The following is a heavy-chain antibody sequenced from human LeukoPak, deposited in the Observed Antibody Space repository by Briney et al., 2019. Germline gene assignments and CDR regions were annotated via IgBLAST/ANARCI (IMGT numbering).Heavy chain of an antibody. CDR2: ISGSGGST. D-gene: IGHD3-10*01. J-gene: IGHJ4*02. V-gene: IGHV3-23*01. CDR1: GFTFSSYA. Sequence: GGSLRLSCAASGFTFSSYAMNWVRQAPGKGLEWVSAISGSGGSTYYADSVKGRFTISRDNSKNTLYLQMNSLRAEDTAVYYCAKAWTYYYGSFDYWGQGTLVTVSS. CDR3: AKAWTYYYGSFDY.